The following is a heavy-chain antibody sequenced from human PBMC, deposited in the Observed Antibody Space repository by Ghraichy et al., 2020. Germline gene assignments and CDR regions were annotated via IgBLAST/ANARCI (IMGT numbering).Heavy chain of an antibody. J-gene: IGHJ4*02. Sequence: GGSLRLSCAASGFTFNTYWMSWVRQAPGKGLEWVANIKQDGSEKYYLDSVKGRFTVSRDNAKNSLYLQLDSLRAEDTAVYYCARGELSSGWYVDYWGQGTLVTVSS. CDR3: ARGELSSGWYVDY. CDR2: IKQDGSEK. D-gene: IGHD6-19*01. CDR1: GFTFNTYW. V-gene: IGHV3-7*01.